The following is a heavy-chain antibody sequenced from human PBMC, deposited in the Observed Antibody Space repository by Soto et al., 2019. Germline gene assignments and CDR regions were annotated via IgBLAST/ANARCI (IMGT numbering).Heavy chain of an antibody. D-gene: IGHD1-1*01. CDR1: GGSTSSSSYF. CDR3: ARHLGTTRTRGGADY. V-gene: IGHV4-39*01. J-gene: IGHJ4*02. CDR2: IYYSGST. Sequence: SETLSLTCTVSGGSTSSSSYFWGWIRQPPGKGLEWIASIYYSGSTYYNSSLKSRANISVDTSKNQFSLKLSSMTAADTAVYYCARHLGTTRTRGGADYWGQGTLVTVSS.